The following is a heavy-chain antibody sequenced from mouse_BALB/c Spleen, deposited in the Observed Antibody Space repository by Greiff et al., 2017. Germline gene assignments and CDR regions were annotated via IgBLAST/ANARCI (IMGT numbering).Heavy chain of an antibody. Sequence: VQLQQSGPGLVKPSQSLSLTCTVTGYSITSDYAWNWIRQFPGNKLEWMGYISYSGSTSYNPSLKSRISITRDTSKNQFFLQLNSVTTEDTATYYCARHYRYDVYFDYWGQGTTLTVSS. D-gene: IGHD2-14*01. CDR3: ARHYRYDVYFDY. CDR2: ISYSGST. V-gene: IGHV3-2*02. CDR1: GYSITSDYA. J-gene: IGHJ2*01.